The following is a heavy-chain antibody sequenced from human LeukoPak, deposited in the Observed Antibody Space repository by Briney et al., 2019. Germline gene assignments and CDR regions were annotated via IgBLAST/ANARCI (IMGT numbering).Heavy chain of an antibody. D-gene: IGHD6-19*01. J-gene: IGHJ6*02. V-gene: IGHV3-74*01. CDR1: GFTFSSYW. Sequence: GGSLRLPCAAPGFTFSSYWMHWVRQAPGKGLVWVSRINSDGSSTSYADSVKGRFTISRDNAKNTLYLQMNSLRAEDTAVYYCARVIAVAGTGYYYYGMDVWGQGTTVTVSS. CDR2: INSDGSST. CDR3: ARVIAVAGTGYYYYGMDV.